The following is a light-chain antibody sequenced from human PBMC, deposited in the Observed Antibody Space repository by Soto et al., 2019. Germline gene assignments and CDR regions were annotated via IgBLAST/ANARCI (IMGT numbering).Light chain of an antibody. CDR2: GAS. CDR3: QQYGSPWKETT. J-gene: IGKJ1*01. Sequence: EIVMTQSPATLSVSPGERATLSCRASQSVSSNLAWYQQKPGQAPRLLIYGASTRATGIPARFSGSGSGTEFTLTISSLQSEDFAVYYCQQYGSPWKETTFGQGTKVEIK. V-gene: IGKV3D-15*01. CDR1: QSVSSN.